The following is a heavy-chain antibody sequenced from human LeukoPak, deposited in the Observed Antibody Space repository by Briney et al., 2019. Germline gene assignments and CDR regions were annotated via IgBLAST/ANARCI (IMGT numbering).Heavy chain of an antibody. V-gene: IGHV3-21*01. CDR1: GFTFSSYS. Sequence: GGSLRLSCAASGFTFSSYSMNWVRQAPGKGLEWVSSISSSSSYIYYADSVKGRFTISRDNAKNSLYLQMNSLRAEDTAVYYCARDVRAETVAARGIDYWGQGTLVTVSS. CDR2: ISSSSSYI. J-gene: IGHJ4*02. D-gene: IGHD2-15*01. CDR3: ARDVRAETVAARGIDY.